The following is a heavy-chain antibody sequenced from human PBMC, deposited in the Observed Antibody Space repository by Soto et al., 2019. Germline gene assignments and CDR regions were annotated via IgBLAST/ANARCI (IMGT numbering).Heavy chain of an antibody. CDR2: IYHSGST. V-gene: IGHV4-4*02. Sequence: QVQLQESGPGLVKPSGTLSLTCAVSGGSISSSNWWSWVRQPPGKGLEWIGEIYHSGSTNYNPSRKSRVTISVDKSKNQFSLKLRAVTAADTAVYYCAREDGGREGGYYFDYWGQVTLVTVSS. CDR3: AREDGGREGGYYFDY. J-gene: IGHJ4*02. CDR1: GGSISSSNW. D-gene: IGHD4-17*01.